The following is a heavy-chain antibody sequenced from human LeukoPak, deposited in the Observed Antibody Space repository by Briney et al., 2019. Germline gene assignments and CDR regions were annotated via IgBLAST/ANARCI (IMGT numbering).Heavy chain of an antibody. D-gene: IGHD1-1*01. CDR1: GFTFSSYG. CDR2: ISYDGSNK. J-gene: IGHJ4*02. CDR3: AKDISKTTEKGAYYIDY. V-gene: IGHV3-30*18. Sequence: GGSLRLSCAASGFTFSSYGMHWVRQAPGKGLEWVAVISYDGSNKYYAESVKGRFTISRDNSKNTLYLQMNSLRAEDTAVYYCAKDISKTTEKGAYYIDYWGQGNLITVSS.